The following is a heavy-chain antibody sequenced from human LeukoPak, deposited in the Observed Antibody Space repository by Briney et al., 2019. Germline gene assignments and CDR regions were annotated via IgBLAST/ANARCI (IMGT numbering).Heavy chain of an antibody. V-gene: IGHV4-34*01. D-gene: IGHD6-13*01. Sequence: SETLSLTCAVYGGSFSDYFWNWIRQPPGKGLEWIGEINHGGGTRYNPSLKSRATISVDTSKKQFSLNLTSVTAADTAVYYCARLIGNSWLDYWGQGTLVTVSS. CDR2: INHGGGT. J-gene: IGHJ4*02. CDR1: GGSFSDYF. CDR3: ARLIGNSWLDY.